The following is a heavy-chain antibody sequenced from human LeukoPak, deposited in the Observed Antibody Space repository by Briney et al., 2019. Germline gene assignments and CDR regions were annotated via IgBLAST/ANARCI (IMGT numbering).Heavy chain of an antibody. CDR1: GGTFSSYT. CDR3: ARRAVNYLGDYYYMDV. D-gene: IGHD1-7*01. Sequence: SVKVSCKASGGTFSSYTISWVRQAPGQGLEWMGRIIPILGIANYAQKFQGRVTITADKSTSTACMELSSLRSEDTAVYYCARRAVNYLGDYYYMDVWGKGTTVTVSS. CDR2: IIPILGIA. J-gene: IGHJ6*03. V-gene: IGHV1-69*02.